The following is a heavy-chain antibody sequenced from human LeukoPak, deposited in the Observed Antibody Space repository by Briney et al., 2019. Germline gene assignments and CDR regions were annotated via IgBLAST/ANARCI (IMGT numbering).Heavy chain of an antibody. CDR2: IGTAGDT. D-gene: IGHD4-23*01. J-gene: IGHJ6*02. CDR1: GFTFSSYD. Sequence: GGSLRLSCAASGFTFSSYDMRWVRQATGKGLEWVSAIGTAGDTYYPGSVKGRFTISRENAKNSLYLQMNSLRAEDTAVYYCARVLDYGGNWYYYYGMDVWGQGTTVTVSS. CDR3: ARVLDYGGNWYYYYGMDV. V-gene: IGHV3-13*01.